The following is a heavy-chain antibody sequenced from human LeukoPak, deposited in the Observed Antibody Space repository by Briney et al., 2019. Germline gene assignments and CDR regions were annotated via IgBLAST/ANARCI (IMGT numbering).Heavy chain of an antibody. CDR2: ITASGTAM. J-gene: IGHJ6*02. V-gene: IGHV3-48*01. Sequence: PGGSLRLSCAASGFTFSSYSMNWVRQAPGKGLEWVSHITASGTAMFYADSVKGRFTISRDNAKNTLYLQMNSLRAEDTAVYYCAKDRGSGWEGIYYYYYGMDVWGQGTTVTVSS. D-gene: IGHD6-19*01. CDR3: AKDRGSGWEGIYYYYYGMDV. CDR1: GFTFSSYS.